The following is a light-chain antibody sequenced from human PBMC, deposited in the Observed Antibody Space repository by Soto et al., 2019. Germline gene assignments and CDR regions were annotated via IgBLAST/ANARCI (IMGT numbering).Light chain of an antibody. CDR1: QSISSY. V-gene: IGKV1-39*01. CDR3: QQSYSAPQT. Sequence: DIQMTQSPSSLSASVGDRVSISCRASQSISSYLNWYQQKPGKAPKLLIYSASSLQSGVPSRFSGSGSGTVFTLTIRSLQPEDFATYYCQQSYSAPQTFGQGTKVDIK. CDR2: SAS. J-gene: IGKJ1*01.